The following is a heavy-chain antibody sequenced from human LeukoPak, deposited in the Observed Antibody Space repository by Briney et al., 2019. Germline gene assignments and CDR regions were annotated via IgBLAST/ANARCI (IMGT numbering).Heavy chain of an antibody. CDR1: GGSISSGGY. Sequence: SETLSLTCAVSGGSISSGGYWSWLRQPPGQGLEWIGQIYYIGSTNYNPSLESRVIMSLDKSTNQLSLRFNSVTAADTAVYYCARHGSYSLAFWGQGALVTVSS. J-gene: IGHJ4*02. V-gene: IGHV4-4*02. CDR2: IYYIGST. CDR3: ARHGSYSLAF. D-gene: IGHD1-26*01.